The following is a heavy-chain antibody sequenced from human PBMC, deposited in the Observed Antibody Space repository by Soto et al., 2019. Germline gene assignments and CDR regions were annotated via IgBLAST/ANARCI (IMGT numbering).Heavy chain of an antibody. CDR3: ARAIVVVPAAMVFHFDY. J-gene: IGHJ4*02. D-gene: IGHD2-2*01. CDR2: ISSSGSTI. Sequence: GGSLRLSCAASGFTFSDYYMSWIRQAPGKGLEWVSYISSSGSTIYYADSVKGRFTISRDNAKNSLYLQMNSLRAEDTAVYYWARAIVVVPAAMVFHFDYWGQGTLVTVSS. V-gene: IGHV3-11*01. CDR1: GFTFSDYY.